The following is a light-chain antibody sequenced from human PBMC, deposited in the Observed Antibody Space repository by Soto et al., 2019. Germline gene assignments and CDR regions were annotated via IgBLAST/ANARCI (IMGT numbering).Light chain of an antibody. CDR2: EVT. CDR1: SSDVGTYNS. J-gene: IGLJ1*01. Sequence: QSALTQPPSASGSPGQSVTISCTGTSSDVGTYNSVSWYQQHPGKAPKLMMYEVTKRPAGVPDRFSGSKSGNTASLTVSGLHAEDEADYYCSSYAGTHIVFGIGTKVTVL. CDR3: SSYAGTHIV. V-gene: IGLV2-8*01.